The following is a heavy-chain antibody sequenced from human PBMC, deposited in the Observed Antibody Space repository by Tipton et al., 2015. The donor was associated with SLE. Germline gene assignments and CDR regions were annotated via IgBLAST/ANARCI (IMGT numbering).Heavy chain of an antibody. J-gene: IGHJ4*02. CDR1: GGSIRSGGYY. CDR2: IYYSGST. D-gene: IGHD2-2*01. V-gene: IGHV4-31*03. CDR3: ARGSDIVVVPAAMRAFDY. Sequence: TLSLTCTVSGGSIRSGGYYWSWIRQHPGKGLEWIGYIYYSGSTYYNPSLKSRVTISVDTSKNQFSLKLSSVTAADTAVYYCARGSDIVVVPAAMRAFDYWGQGTLVTVSS.